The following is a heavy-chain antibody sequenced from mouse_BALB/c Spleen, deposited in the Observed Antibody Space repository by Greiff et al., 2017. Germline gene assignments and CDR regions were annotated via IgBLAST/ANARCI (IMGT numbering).Heavy chain of an antibody. CDR2: IYWDDDK. CDR3: ARDYGNWFAY. CDR1: GFSLSTSGMG. D-gene: IGHD2-1*01. Sequence: QVQLKQSGPGILQPSQTLSLTCSFSGFSLSTSGMGVSWIRQPSGKGLEWLAHIYWDDDKRYNPSLKSRLTISKDTSRNQVFLKITSVDTADTATYYCARDYGNWFAYWGQGTLVTVSA. J-gene: IGHJ3*01. V-gene: IGHV8-12*01.